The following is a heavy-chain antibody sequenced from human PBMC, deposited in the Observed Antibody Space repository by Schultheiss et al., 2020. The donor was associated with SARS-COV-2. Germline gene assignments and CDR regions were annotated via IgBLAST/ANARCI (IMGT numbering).Heavy chain of an antibody. CDR1: GGSISSGSYY. J-gene: IGHJ4*02. CDR2: INHSGST. D-gene: IGHD2-21*02. V-gene: IGHV4-61*05. CDR3: AHIVVVTAPRYYFDY. Sequence: SETLSLTCTVSGGSISSGSYYWAWIRQPPGRGLEWIGEINHSGSTNYNPSLKSRVTISVDTSKNQFSLKLSSVTAADTAVYYCAHIVVVTAPRYYFDYWGQGTLVTVSS.